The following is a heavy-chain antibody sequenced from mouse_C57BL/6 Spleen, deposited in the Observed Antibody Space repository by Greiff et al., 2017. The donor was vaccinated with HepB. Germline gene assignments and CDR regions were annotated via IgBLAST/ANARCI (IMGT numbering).Heavy chain of an antibody. V-gene: IGHV1-59*01. CDR1: GYTFTSYW. Sequence: QVQLQQPGAELVRPGTSVKLSCKASGYTFTSYWMHWVKQRPGQGLEWIGVIDPSDSYTNYNQKFKGKATLTVDTSSSTAYMQLSSLTSEDSAVYYCARSSYYYGSREGFAYWGQGTLVTVSA. D-gene: IGHD1-1*01. CDR3: ARSSYYYGSREGFAY. J-gene: IGHJ3*01. CDR2: IDPSDSYT.